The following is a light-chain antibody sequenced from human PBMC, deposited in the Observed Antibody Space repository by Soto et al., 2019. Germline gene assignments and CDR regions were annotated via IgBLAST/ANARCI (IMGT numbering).Light chain of an antibody. J-gene: IGLJ2*01. CDR1: SSHIGSAY. CDR3: AAWDDNLVV. CDR2: RNN. V-gene: IGLV1-47*01. Sequence: QSVLTQPPSASGTRGQTVTISCSGSSSHIGSAYIYWYQYLPGTAPKLLIYRNNQRPSGVPDRFSASKSGTSASLAISGLRSEDEADYYCAAWDDNLVVFGGGTNLTVL.